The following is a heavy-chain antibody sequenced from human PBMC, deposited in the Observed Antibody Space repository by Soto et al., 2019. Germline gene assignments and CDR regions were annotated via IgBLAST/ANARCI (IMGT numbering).Heavy chain of an antibody. V-gene: IGHV2-5*01. D-gene: IGHD1-1*01. Sequence: QITLKESGPTLVKPTQTLTLTCTFSGFSLSTSGVHVGWIRQPPGKALEWLALIYWHDDNRYSPSLKSRLTITKVTSKNQVALTMTNRDPVDTATYYCAHRDSTWNDGAFDIWGQGTMVTVSS. J-gene: IGHJ3*02. CDR1: GFSLSTSGVH. CDR2: IYWHDDN. CDR3: AHRDSTWNDGAFDI.